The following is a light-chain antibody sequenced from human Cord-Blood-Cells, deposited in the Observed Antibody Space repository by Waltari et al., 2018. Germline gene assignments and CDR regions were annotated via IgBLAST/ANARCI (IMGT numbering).Light chain of an antibody. J-gene: IGLJ3*02. CDR1: SSDVGSYNL. Sequence: QSALTQPASVSGSPGQSITTPCTGTSSDVGSYNLVSWYQQHPGKAPKLMIYEGSKRPSGVSNRFAGSKSGTTASLTISGLQAEDEADYYCCSYAGSSTWVFGGGTKLTVL. V-gene: IGLV2-23*01. CDR2: EGS. CDR3: CSYAGSSTWV.